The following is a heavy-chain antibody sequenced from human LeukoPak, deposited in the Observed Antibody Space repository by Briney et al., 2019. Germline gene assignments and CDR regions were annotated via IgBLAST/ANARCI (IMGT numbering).Heavy chain of an antibody. CDR1: GGSISSYY. CDR3: AREGLGYSYGLDY. V-gene: IGHV4-39*07. D-gene: IGHD5-18*01. Sequence: SETLSLTCTVSGGSISSYYWGWIRQPPGKGLEWIGSMYYSGSTYYNPSLKTRITISVDTSKNQLSLKLSSVTAADTAVYYCAREGLGYSYGLDYWGQGTLVTVSS. J-gene: IGHJ4*02. CDR2: MYYSGST.